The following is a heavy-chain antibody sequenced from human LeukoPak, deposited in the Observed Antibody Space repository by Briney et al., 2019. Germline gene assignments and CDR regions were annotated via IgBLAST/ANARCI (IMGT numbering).Heavy chain of an antibody. J-gene: IGHJ3*01. D-gene: IGHD1-26*01. CDR3: ARVIGWDEPFDL. CDR2: INTDGSST. Sequence: GGSLRLSCSASGFTLSNYWIHWVRQATGKGLVWVSRINTDGSSTNYADFVRGRFTVSRDSAKNTLYLQMNSLRVKDTAVYYCARVIGWDEPFDLWGHGTLVIVSS. CDR1: GFTLSNYW. V-gene: IGHV3-74*01.